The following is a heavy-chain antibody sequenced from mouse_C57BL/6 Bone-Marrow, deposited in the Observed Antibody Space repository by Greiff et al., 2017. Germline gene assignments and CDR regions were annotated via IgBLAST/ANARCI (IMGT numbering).Heavy chain of an antibody. CDR2: IDPENGDT. D-gene: IGHD2-1*01. V-gene: IGHV14-4*01. Sequence: VQLQLSGAELVRPGASVKLSCTASGFNIKDDYMHWVKQRPEQGLEWIGWIDPENGDTEYASKFQGKATITADTSSNTAYLQLSSLTSEDTAVYYCTPYYGNPDYWGQGTTLTVSS. CDR1: GFNIKDDY. CDR3: TPYYGNPDY. J-gene: IGHJ2*01.